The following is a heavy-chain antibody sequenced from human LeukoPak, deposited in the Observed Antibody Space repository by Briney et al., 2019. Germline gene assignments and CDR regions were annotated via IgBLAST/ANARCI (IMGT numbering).Heavy chain of an antibody. CDR2: INPNSGGT. Sequence: ASVKVSFKASGYTFTVYYMHWVRQAPGQGLEWMGWINPNSGGTNYAQKYQGRVTMTRDTSISTAYMELSRLRSDDTAVYYCATGRWNTLTKGKIVPFDYWGQGTLVTVSS. D-gene: IGHD1/OR15-1a*01. V-gene: IGHV1-2*02. CDR3: ATGRWNTLTKGKIVPFDY. CDR1: GYTFTVYY. J-gene: IGHJ4*02.